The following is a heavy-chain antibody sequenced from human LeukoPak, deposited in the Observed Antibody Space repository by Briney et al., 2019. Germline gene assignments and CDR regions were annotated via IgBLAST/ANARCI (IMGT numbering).Heavy chain of an antibody. CDR3: AKTGYSSSWLDAFDI. Sequence: GGSLRLSCAASGFGYSTFAMAWVRQAPGKGLEWVSTISTSGETTYYADSVKGRFTISRDNSKNTLYLQMNSLRAEDTAVYYCAKTGYSSSWLDAFDIWGQGTMVTVSS. V-gene: IGHV3-23*01. CDR2: ISTSGETT. D-gene: IGHD6-13*01. J-gene: IGHJ3*02. CDR1: GFGYSTFA.